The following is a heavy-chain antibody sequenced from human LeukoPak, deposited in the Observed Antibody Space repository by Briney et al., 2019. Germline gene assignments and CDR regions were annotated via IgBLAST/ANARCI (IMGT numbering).Heavy chain of an antibody. CDR1: GFTFSRYS. CDR3: ARVGASGGLDAFDI. CDR2: ISSSSSYI. J-gene: IGHJ3*02. D-gene: IGHD1-26*01. V-gene: IGHV3-21*01. Sequence: GGSLRLSCAASGFTFSRYSMNWVRQAPGKGLEWVSSISSSSSYIYYADSVKGRFTISRDNAKNSLYLQMNSLRAEDTAVYYCARVGASGGLDAFDIWGQGTMVTVSS.